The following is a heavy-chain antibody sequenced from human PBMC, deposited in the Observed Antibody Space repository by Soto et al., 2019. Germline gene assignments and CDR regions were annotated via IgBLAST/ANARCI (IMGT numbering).Heavy chain of an antibody. J-gene: IGHJ4*02. V-gene: IGHV4-39*01. CDR2: IYYSGST. Sequence: QLQLQESGPGLVKPSETLSLTCTVSGGSISSSSYYWGWIRQPPGKGLEWIGSIYYSGSTYYNPSLKSRVTISVDTSKNQFSLKLSSVTAADTAVYYCARHFSESVVVVAATHFDYWGQGTLVTVSS. D-gene: IGHD2-15*01. CDR3: ARHFSESVVVVAATHFDY. CDR1: GGSISSSSYY.